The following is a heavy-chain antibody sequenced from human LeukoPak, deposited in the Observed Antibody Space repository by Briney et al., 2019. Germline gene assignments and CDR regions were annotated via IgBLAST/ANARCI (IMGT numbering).Heavy chain of an antibody. V-gene: IGHV4-34*01. J-gene: IGHJ4*02. CDR2: INHSGST. D-gene: IGHD3-22*01. CDR3: ARGPNAYYYDSSGYYYAEY. Sequence: SETLSLTCAVYGGSFSGYYWSWIRQPPGKGLEWIGEINHSGSTNYNPSLKSRVTISVDTSKNQFSLKLSSVTAADTAVYYCARGPNAYYYDSSGYYYAEYWGQGTLVTVSS. CDR1: GGSFSGYY.